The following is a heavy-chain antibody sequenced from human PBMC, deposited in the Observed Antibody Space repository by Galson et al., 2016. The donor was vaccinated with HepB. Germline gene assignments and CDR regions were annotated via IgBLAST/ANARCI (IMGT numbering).Heavy chain of an antibody. J-gene: IGHJ4*02. CDR3: VSGSGSHRDY. D-gene: IGHD3-10*01. CDR1: GASISSGGYY. Sequence: TLSLTCTVSGASISSGGYYWAWIRQHPGKGLEWLGYIYSSGDTYYNPSLKSPVTISIDTSKNQFSLKLNSVTAADTAVYYGVSGSGSHRDYWGQGTQLIVSP. CDR2: IYSSGDT. V-gene: IGHV4-31*01.